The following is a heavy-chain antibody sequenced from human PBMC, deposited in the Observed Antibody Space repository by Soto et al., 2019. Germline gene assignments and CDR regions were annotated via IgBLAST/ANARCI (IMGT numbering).Heavy chain of an antibody. CDR2: TYYRSKWYS. CDR3: ARGPGSIRP. CDR1: GDSVSSNSAA. J-gene: IGHJ5*02. V-gene: IGHV6-1*01. D-gene: IGHD1-1*01. Sequence: QVQLQQSGPGLVKPSQTLSLTCAISGDSVSSNSAAWNWIRLSPSRGLVWLGRTYYRSKWYSVCEPSVKSRISINPDTSKNQFSLHLNSVPPDDTALYYCARGPGSIRPWGQGTLVTVSS.